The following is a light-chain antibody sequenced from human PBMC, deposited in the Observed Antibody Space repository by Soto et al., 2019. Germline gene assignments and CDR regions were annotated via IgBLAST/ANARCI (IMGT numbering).Light chain of an antibody. CDR2: GAS. CDR1: QDVGRY. V-gene: IGKV1-8*01. J-gene: IGKJ1*01. CDR3: QHYKNYPWT. Sequence: AIRMTQSPSSLSASAGDRVAIACRASQDVGRYLAWYQQKPGQAPKLLIYGASTLQSGVPSRFRGGGSGTDFTLTISFLQSEDFATYYCQHYKNYPWTFGQGTKVEIK.